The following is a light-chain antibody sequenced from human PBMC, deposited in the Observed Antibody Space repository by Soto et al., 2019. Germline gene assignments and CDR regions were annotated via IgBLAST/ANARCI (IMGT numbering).Light chain of an antibody. CDR3: QHSYNSPPWT. CDR2: RAS. CDR1: QTISTF. V-gene: IGKV1-39*01. J-gene: IGKJ1*01. Sequence: DIQMTQSPASLSASVGDRVTISCRASQTISTFLNWYQQKPGTAPRLLIYRASSVQSGVPPRFSGSGSGRDFTLTISSLRPEDIATCFCQHSYNSPPWTFGQGTKV.